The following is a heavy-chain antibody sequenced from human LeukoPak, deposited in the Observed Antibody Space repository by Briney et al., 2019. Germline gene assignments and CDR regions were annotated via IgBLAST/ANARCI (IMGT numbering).Heavy chain of an antibody. CDR1: GFTFSNYA. Sequence: GGSLRLSCAASGFTFSNYAMHWVRQAPGKGLEWVSLISSGGTYEYYADSVKGRFTISRDNSKNTLYLQLNSLRAEDTAVYYCARVVGATTAFDIWGQGTMVTVSS. V-gene: IGHV3-30*01. D-gene: IGHD1-26*01. CDR2: ISSGGTYE. J-gene: IGHJ3*02. CDR3: ARVVGATTAFDI.